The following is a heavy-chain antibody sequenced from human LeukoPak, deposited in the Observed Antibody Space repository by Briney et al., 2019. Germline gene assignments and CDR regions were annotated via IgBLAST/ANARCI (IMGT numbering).Heavy chain of an antibody. CDR1: GYTFTGYY. CDR2: ISAYNGNT. Sequence: GASVKVSCKASGYTFTGYYMHWVRQAPGQGLEWMGWISAYNGNTNYAQKLQGRVTMTTDTSTSTAYMELRSLRSDDTAVYYCARDEWAAIPGSAFDIWGQGTMVTVSS. V-gene: IGHV1-18*04. D-gene: IGHD2-2*02. J-gene: IGHJ3*02. CDR3: ARDEWAAIPGSAFDI.